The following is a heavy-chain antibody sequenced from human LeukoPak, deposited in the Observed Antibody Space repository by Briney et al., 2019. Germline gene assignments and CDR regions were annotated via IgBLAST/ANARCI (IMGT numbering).Heavy chain of an antibody. J-gene: IGHJ4*02. CDR1: GFTFSDHF. CDR2: TRHKGNNYAT. CDR3: VAMIRGVGY. V-gene: IGHV3-72*01. D-gene: IGHD3-10*01. Sequence: GGSLRLSCAASGFTFSDHFMDWVRQAPGKGLEWVGRTRHKGNNYATEYAASVKGRFTISRDDSKNSLYLQMSSLKTDDTAVYYCVAMIRGVGYWGQGTLVTVSS.